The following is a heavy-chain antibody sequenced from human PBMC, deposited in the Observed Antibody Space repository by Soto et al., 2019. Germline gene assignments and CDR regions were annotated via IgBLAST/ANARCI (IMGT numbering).Heavy chain of an antibody. J-gene: IGHJ5*02. CDR3: ARDLPSSSWNWFDP. D-gene: IGHD6-13*01. V-gene: IGHV4-31*03. CDR2: IYYSGST. Sequence: SETLSLTCTVSGGSVSSGGYYWSWIRQHPGKGLEWIGYIYYSGSTYYNPSLKSRVTISVDTSKNQFSLKLSSVTAADTAVYYCARDLPSSSWNWFDPWGQGTLVTVSS. CDR1: GGSVSSGGYY.